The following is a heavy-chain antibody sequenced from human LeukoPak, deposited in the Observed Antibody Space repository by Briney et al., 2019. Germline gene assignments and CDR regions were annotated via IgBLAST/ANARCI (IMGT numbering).Heavy chain of an antibody. D-gene: IGHD1-26*01. J-gene: IGHJ4*02. Sequence: PGGSLRLSCAASGFTVSSNYMSWVRQAPGKGLEWVSVIYSGGSTYYADSVKGRFTISRDNSKNTLYLQMNSLRAEDTAVYYCARGLEDSGSYWGYYYFDYWGREPWSPSPQ. CDR2: IYSGGST. CDR1: GFTVSSNY. V-gene: IGHV3-53*01. CDR3: ARGLEDSGSYWGYYYFDY.